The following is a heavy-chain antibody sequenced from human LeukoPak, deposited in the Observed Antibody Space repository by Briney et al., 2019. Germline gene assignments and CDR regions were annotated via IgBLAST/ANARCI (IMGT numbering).Heavy chain of an antibody. D-gene: IGHD3-22*01. CDR1: GFTFDDYA. CDR2: ISWNSGSI. V-gene: IGHV3-9*01. J-gene: IGHJ4*02. CDR3: ARDLYYYDSSGYYPI. Sequence: RPGGSLRLSCAASGFTFDDYAMHWVRHAPGKGLEWVSGISWNSGSIGYADSVKGRFTISRDNAKNTLYLQMNSLRAEDTAVYYCARDLYYYDSSGYYPIWGQGTLVTVSS.